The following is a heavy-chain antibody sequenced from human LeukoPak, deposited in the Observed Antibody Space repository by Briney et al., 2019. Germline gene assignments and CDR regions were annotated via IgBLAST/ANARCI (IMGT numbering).Heavy chain of an antibody. J-gene: IGHJ6*03. Sequence: GASVKVSCKASGYTFTSYDINWVRQATGQGLEWMGWMNPNSGNTGYAQKFQGRVTMTRNTSISTAYMELSSLRSEDTAVYYCARARKPYSSSWFFEGSNPYYYYYMDVWGKGTTVTISS. V-gene: IGHV1-8*01. CDR1: GYTFTSYD. CDR3: ARARKPYSSSWFFEGSNPYYYYYMDV. D-gene: IGHD6-13*01. CDR2: MNPNSGNT.